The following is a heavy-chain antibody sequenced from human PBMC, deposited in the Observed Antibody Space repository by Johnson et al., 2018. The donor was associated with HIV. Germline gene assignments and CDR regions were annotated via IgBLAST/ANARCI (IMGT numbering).Heavy chain of an antibody. CDR3: ARIRVAVITEVGAFDI. CDR2: IWYDGSNK. Sequence: QVQLVESGGGVVQPGGSLRLSCAASGFTFSNYGMHWVRQAPGKGLEWVAVIWYDGSNKYYADSVKGRFTISRDNSKNTLYLQMNSLRAEETAVYYCARIRVAVITEVGAFDIWGQGTMVTVSS. V-gene: IGHV3-30*19. D-gene: IGHD3-22*01. J-gene: IGHJ3*02. CDR1: GFTFSNYG.